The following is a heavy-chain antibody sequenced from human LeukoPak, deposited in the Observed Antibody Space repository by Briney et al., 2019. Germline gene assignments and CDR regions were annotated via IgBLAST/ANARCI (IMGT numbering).Heavy chain of an antibody. D-gene: IGHD3-22*01. CDR3: ARDPGYYDSSGYYHYYFDY. Sequence: ASVKVSCKASGGTFSSCAISWVRQAPGQGLEWMGRIIPILGIANYAQKFQGRVTITADKSTSTAYMELSSLRSEDTAVYYCARDPGYYDSSGYYHYYFDYWGQGTLVTVSS. CDR2: IIPILGIA. J-gene: IGHJ4*02. V-gene: IGHV1-69*04. CDR1: GGTFSSCA.